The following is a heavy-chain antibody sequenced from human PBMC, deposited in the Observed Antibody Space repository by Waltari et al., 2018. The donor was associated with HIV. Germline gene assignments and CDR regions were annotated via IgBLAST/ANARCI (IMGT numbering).Heavy chain of an antibody. D-gene: IGHD3-22*01. CDR2: IYPGDSDT. V-gene: IGHV5-51*03. CDR3: ATSRSTYYDTGGYFDY. Sequence: EVQLVQSGAEVKQPGESLKISCKASGYSFTSYWIGWVRRMSGKGLEWMGIIYPGDSDTRYSPSFQGQVTISADKSISTAYLQWSSLKASDTAMYYCATSRSTYYDTGGYFDYWGQGTLVTVSS. J-gene: IGHJ4*02. CDR1: GYSFTSYW.